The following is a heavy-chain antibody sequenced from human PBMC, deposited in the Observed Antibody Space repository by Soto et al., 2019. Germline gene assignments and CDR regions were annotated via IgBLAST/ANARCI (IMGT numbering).Heavy chain of an antibody. J-gene: IGHJ4*02. CDR1: GDSISSGDNS. CDR3: ARGSDRNGYYEGFDY. CDR2: IYHKWGT. D-gene: IGHD3-3*01. Sequence: QLQLQESGSGLVKPSQTLSLTCGVSGDSISSGDNSWNWIRQPPGKGLEWIGHIYHKWGTNYNPSPQSRVTTSLDRSKNDFSPKLTSVTAADTAVYYCARGSDRNGYYEGFDYWGQGTLATVSS. V-gene: IGHV4-30-2*01.